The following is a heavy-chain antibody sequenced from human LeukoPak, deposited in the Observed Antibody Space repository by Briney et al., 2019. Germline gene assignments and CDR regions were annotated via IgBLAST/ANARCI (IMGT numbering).Heavy chain of an antibody. Sequence: PGGSLRLSCAASGFTFRNYGMHWVRQAPGKGLEWVALIWYDGSNQYYADSVKGRFTISRDNAKNTLYLQMNSLRAEDTAVYYCARDRYGDYGPWDAFDIWGQGTMVTVSS. D-gene: IGHD4-17*01. CDR2: IWYDGSNQ. V-gene: IGHV3-33*01. CDR3: ARDRYGDYGPWDAFDI. CDR1: GFTFRNYG. J-gene: IGHJ3*02.